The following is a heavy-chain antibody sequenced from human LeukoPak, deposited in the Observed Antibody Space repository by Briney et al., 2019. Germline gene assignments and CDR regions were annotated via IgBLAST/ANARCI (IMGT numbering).Heavy chain of an antibody. CDR1: GGSISNCY. D-gene: IGHD1-1*01. V-gene: IGHV4-59*01. CDR2: IHYSGST. CDR3: ASGFRGQLGYFAY. Sequence: SETLSLTCTVSGGSISNCYWSWIRQPPGKGLEWIGYIHYSGSTSYNPSLQSRVTISVDTSKSQFSLKLSSVTAADTAVFYCASGFRGQLGYFAYWGQGTLVTVSS. J-gene: IGHJ4*02.